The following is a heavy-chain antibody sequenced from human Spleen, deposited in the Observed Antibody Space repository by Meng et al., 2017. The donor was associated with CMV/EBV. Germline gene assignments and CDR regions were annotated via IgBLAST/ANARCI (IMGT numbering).Heavy chain of an antibody. CDR2: INWNGGNT. CDR3: ARDRGELMYYFDY. V-gene: IGHV3-53*01. J-gene: IGHJ4*02. D-gene: IGHD1-26*01. Sequence: GESLKISCAASGFTVSSNYMSWVRQAPGKGLECVSTINWNGGNTGYADSVKGRFTISRDNLKNTLYLQMDSLRAEDTAVYYCARDRGELMYYFDYWGQGTLVTVSS. CDR1: GFTVSSNY.